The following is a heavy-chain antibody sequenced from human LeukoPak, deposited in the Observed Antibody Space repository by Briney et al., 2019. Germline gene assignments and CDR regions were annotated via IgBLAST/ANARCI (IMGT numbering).Heavy chain of an antibody. D-gene: IGHD3-16*01. V-gene: IGHV1-69*05. J-gene: IGHJ4*02. CDR2: IIPIFGTA. Sequence: SVKVSCKASGGTFNSYAISWVRQAPGQGLEWMGGIIPIFGTANYAQKFQGRVTVTTDESTSTAYMELSSLRSEDTAVYYCARHIWGSYAGVDYWGQGTLVTVSS. CDR3: ARHIWGSYAGVDY. CDR1: GGTFNSYA.